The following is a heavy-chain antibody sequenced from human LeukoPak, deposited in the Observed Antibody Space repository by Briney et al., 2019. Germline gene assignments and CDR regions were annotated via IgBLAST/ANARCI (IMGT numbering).Heavy chain of an antibody. CDR1: GGSLSISY. Sequence: PSETLSLTFTVSGGSLSISYWSWIRQPPGKGLEWIGYIYYSGSTHYNPSLKSRVTISLDTSKNQFSLKLSSVTAADTAVYYCAREHRDGYVKFDYWGQGTLVTDSS. CDR2: IYYSGST. CDR3: AREHRDGYVKFDY. J-gene: IGHJ4*02. V-gene: IGHV4-59*12. D-gene: IGHD5-24*01.